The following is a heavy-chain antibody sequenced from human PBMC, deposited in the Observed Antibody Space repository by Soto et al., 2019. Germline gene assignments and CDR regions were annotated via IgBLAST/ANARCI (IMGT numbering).Heavy chain of an antibody. CDR1: GYTFNSYD. CDR2: MNPNSGNT. D-gene: IGHD3-9*01. V-gene: IGHV1-8*01. CDR3: ARVKPQYYDILTGTIPGDAFDI. J-gene: IGHJ3*02. Sequence: ASVKVSCKASGYTFNSYDSNWARQATGQGLEWMGWMNPNSGNTGYAQKFQGRVTMTRNTSISTAYMELSSLRSEDTAVYYCARVKPQYYDILTGTIPGDAFDIWGQGTMVTVSS.